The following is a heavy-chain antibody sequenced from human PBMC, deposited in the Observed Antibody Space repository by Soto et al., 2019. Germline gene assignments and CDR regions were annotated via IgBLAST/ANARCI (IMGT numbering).Heavy chain of an antibody. D-gene: IGHD3-3*01. CDR1: GFTFNNYA. J-gene: IGHJ4*02. Sequence: GGSLRLSCAASGFTFNNYAMTWVRQAPGKGLEWVSGISASGGSTNYADSVKGRITISRDNSKNTLYLQMNSLRAEDTAVYYCAKAAPDDFWSGYHEHFGYWGQGTLVTVSS. CDR3: AKAAPDDFWSGYHEHFGY. V-gene: IGHV3-23*01. CDR2: ISASGGST.